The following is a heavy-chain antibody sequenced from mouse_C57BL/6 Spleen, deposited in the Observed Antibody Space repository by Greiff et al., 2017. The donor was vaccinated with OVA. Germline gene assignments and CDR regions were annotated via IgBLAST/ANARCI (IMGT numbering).Heavy chain of an antibody. CDR1: GYAFSSYW. CDR2: IYPGDGDT. J-gene: IGHJ2*01. CDR3: AREGGGSLYYFDY. Sequence: VQLQQSGAELVKPGASVKISCKASGYAFSSYWMNWVKQRPGKGLEWIGQIYPGDGDTNYNGKFKGKATLTADKSSSTAYMQLSSLTSEDSAVYFCAREGGGSLYYFDYWGQGTTLTVSS. V-gene: IGHV1-80*01.